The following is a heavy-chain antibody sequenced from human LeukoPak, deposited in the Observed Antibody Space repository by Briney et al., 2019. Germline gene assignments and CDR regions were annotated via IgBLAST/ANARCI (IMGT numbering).Heavy chain of an antibody. J-gene: IGHJ1*01. CDR2: ISGSGGST. V-gene: IGHV3-23*01. CDR3: AKDTNYDIVVEYFQH. D-gene: IGHD2-15*01. CDR1: GFTFSSYA. Sequence: GGSLRLSCAASGFTFSSYAMSWDRQAPGKGLEWVSAISGSGGSTYYADSVKGRFTISRDNSKNTLYLQMNSLRAEDTAVYYCAKDTNYDIVVEYFQHWGQGTLVTVSS.